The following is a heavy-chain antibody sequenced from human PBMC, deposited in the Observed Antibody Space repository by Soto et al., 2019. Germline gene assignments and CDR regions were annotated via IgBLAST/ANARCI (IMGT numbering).Heavy chain of an antibody. V-gene: IGHV1-18*04. CDR3: ARAPGSSSRPLVFDY. CDR1: GDTFTSNG. CDR2: ISIYNGNT. Sequence: GASVKVSCKASGDTFTSNGISWVRQAPVQGLEWLAWISIYNGNTQYAQKVQGRVTMTTDTSTNTAYMELRSLRSDDTAVYYCARAPGSSSRPLVFDYWGQGTLVTVSS. J-gene: IGHJ4*02. D-gene: IGHD6-6*01.